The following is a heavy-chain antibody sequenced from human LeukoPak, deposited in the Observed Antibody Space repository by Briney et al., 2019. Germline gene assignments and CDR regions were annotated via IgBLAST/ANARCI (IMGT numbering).Heavy chain of an antibody. V-gene: IGHV5-51*01. D-gene: IGHD6-13*01. CDR1: GYSFTNYW. J-gene: IGHJ5*02. Sequence: GASLKISCQGFGYSFTNYWIGRVSQMHGEGMGWMGVIYPGDSRIRYNPSFQGQVTISVDKSISTAYLQWVSLKASDTAMYYCACRDLTSTWSLPWGQGTLVTVSS. CDR2: IYPGDSRI. CDR3: ACRDLTSTWSLP.